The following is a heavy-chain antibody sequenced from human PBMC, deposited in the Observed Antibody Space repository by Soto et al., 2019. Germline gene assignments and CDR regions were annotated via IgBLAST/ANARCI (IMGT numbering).Heavy chain of an antibody. V-gene: IGHV1-24*01. CDR3: ATVRGVGRYWFDT. J-gene: IGHJ5*02. CDR2: FDPKDGKV. CDR1: GYSLTELS. D-gene: IGHD2-8*02. Sequence: ASVKVSCKGSGYSLTELSIHWVRQAPGKGLEWMGGFDPKDGKVVYAQTLAARVTMTEDTATDTVYMELESLTSEDTAVYHCATVRGVGRYWFDTWGPGILVTVSS.